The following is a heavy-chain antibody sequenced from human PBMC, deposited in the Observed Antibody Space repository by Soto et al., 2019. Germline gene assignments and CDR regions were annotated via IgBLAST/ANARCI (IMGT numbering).Heavy chain of an antibody. CDR1: GFTFSNAW. D-gene: IGHD3-3*01. J-gene: IGHJ6*02. CDR2: IKSKTDGGTT. Sequence: GGSLRLSCAASGFTFSNAWMNWVRQAPGKGLEWVGRIKSKTDGGTTDYAAPVKGRFTISRDDSKNTLYPQMNSLKTEDTAVYYCTTEFETRVTIFGVVILGSYGMDVWGQGTTVTVSS. V-gene: IGHV3-15*07. CDR3: TTEFETRVTIFGVVILGSYGMDV.